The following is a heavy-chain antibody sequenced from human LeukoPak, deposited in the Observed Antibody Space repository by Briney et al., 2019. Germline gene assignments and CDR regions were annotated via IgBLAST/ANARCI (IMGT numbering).Heavy chain of an antibody. Sequence: SQTLSLTCTVSGGSISSGGYYRSWIRQHPGKGLEWIGYIYYSGSTYYNPSLKSRVTISVDTSKNQFSLKLSSVTAADTAVYYCARGYGIDSSGHPYFDYWGQGTLVTVSS. CDR3: ARGYGIDSSGHPYFDY. CDR1: GGSISSGGYY. CDR2: IYYSGST. V-gene: IGHV4-31*03. D-gene: IGHD3-22*01. J-gene: IGHJ4*02.